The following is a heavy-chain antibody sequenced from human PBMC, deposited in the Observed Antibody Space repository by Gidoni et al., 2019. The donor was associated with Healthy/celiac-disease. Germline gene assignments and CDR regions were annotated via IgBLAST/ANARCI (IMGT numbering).Heavy chain of an antibody. CDR3: AREDLFYGSGSYYKDFDY. J-gene: IGHJ4*02. Sequence: EVQLVASGGGLVKPGGSLRLSCAASAFTFSSYNMNWVRQAPGKGLEWVSSISSSSSYIYYADSVKGRFTMSRDNAKNSLYLQMNSLRAEDTAVYYCAREDLFYGSGSYYKDFDYWGQGTLVTVSS. D-gene: IGHD3-10*01. V-gene: IGHV3-21*01. CDR2: ISSSSSYI. CDR1: AFTFSSYN.